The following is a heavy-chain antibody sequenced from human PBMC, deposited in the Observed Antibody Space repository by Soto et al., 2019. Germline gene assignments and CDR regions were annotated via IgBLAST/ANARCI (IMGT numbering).Heavy chain of an antibody. CDR2: TRNKARSYST. CDR3: ARSSWTYYAETYHHTMDV. Sequence: PGGSLRLSCAASGFTFSDHYIDWVRQAPGKGLEWVGRTRNKARSYSTEYAASVRGRFTISRDESKSSVYLQMNSLKVEDTAVYYCARSSWTYYAETYHHTMDVWGQGTTVTVSS. D-gene: IGHD3-10*01. V-gene: IGHV3-72*01. CDR1: GFTFSDHY. J-gene: IGHJ6*02.